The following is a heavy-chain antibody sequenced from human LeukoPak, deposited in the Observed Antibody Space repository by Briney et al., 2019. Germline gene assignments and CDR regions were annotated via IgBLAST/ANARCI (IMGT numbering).Heavy chain of an antibody. V-gene: IGHV4-34*01. CDR3: ARGASYANWFDP. CDR1: GESSSGYY. CDR2: INHSGST. J-gene: IGHJ5*02. D-gene: IGHD3-10*01. Sequence: PSETLSLTCAVYGESSSGYYWSWIRQPPGKGLEWIGEINHSGSTNNNPSLKSRVTISVDTSKNQFSLRLSSVTAADTAVYYCARGASYANWFDPWGQGTLVTVSS.